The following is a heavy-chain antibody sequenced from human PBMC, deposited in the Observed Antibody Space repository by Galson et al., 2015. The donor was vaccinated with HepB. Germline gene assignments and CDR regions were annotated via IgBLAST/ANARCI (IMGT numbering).Heavy chain of an antibody. V-gene: IGHV3-11*06. D-gene: IGHD3-10*01. J-gene: IGHJ6*02. CDR1: GFTFSDYY. Sequence: SLRLSCAASGFTFSDYYMSWFRQAPGKGLEWVSYISSSSSYTNYADSVKGRFTISRDNAKNSLYLQMNSLRAEDTAVYYCARVRGGDYYYGMDVWGQGTTVTVSS. CDR2: ISSSSSYT. CDR3: ARVRGGDYYYGMDV.